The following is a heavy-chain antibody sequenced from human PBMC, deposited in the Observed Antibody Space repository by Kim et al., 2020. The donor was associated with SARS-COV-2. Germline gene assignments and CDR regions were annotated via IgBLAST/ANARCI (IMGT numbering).Heavy chain of an antibody. CDR3: ARYYYDSSGYYYYGMDV. Sequence: GGSLRLSCAASGFSVSSNYMSWVRQAPGKGLEWVSVIYRGGSPYNGDSVKGRFTISRDNSTNTLYLQMNSLRADDTAVYYCARYYYDSSGYYYYGMDVWGQGTTVTVSS. J-gene: IGHJ6*02. CDR2: IYRGGSP. D-gene: IGHD3-22*01. V-gene: IGHV3-53*01. CDR1: GFSVSSNY.